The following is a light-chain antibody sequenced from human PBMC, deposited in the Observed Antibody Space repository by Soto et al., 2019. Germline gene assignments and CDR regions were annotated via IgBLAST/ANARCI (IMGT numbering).Light chain of an antibody. CDR1: QSISSY. J-gene: IGKJ1*01. Sequence: DIQMTQSKTSLSASVGDRVNITCRASQSISSYLNWYQHKPGKAPKFLIYDASSLESGVPSRFSGSGSGTEFTLTISNLQPDDFATYFCQQYHNYPRTFGQGTKVDIK. CDR2: DAS. CDR3: QQYHNYPRT. V-gene: IGKV1-5*01.